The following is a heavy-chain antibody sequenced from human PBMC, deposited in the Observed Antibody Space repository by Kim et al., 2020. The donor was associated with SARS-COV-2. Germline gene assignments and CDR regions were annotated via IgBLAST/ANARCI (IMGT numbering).Heavy chain of an antibody. J-gene: IGHJ4*02. V-gene: IGHV4-39*01. D-gene: IGHD6-13*01. Sequence: YYNPSLKSRVTISVDTSKNQFSLKLSSVTAADTAVYYCARQGIAAAGRPRWGQGTLVTVSS. CDR3: ARQGIAAAGRPR.